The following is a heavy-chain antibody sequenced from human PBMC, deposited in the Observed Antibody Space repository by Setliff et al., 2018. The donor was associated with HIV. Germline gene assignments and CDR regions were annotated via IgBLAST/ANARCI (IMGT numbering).Heavy chain of an antibody. CDR3: ASRAVAALDY. CDR2: IYNSGST. D-gene: IGHD6-19*01. Sequence: SETLSLTCNVSGGSISSGGFYWNWIRQHPGKGLEWIGYIYNSGSTYYSPSLQSRLTISVDTSKNQLSLKLTSVTAADTAVYYCASRAVAALDYWGRGTLVTVSS. J-gene: IGHJ4*02. V-gene: IGHV4-31*03. CDR1: GGSISSGGFY.